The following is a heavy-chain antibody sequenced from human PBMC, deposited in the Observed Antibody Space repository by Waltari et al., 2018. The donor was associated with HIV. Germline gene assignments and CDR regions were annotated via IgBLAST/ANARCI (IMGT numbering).Heavy chain of an antibody. V-gene: IGHV5-51*01. CDR2: IYPGDSDT. D-gene: IGHD2-2*01. Sequence: EVQLVQSGAEVKKPGESLKISCQGSGYSFTDYWIAWVRQMPGKGLEWMGVIYPGDSDTRYSPSFQGQVTFSADKSTSTAYLQWSNLKASDTAMYYCVRQYCSSTSCYYEVGMDVWGQGTTVTVSS. CDR3: VRQYCSSTSCYYEVGMDV. J-gene: IGHJ6*02. CDR1: GYSFTDYW.